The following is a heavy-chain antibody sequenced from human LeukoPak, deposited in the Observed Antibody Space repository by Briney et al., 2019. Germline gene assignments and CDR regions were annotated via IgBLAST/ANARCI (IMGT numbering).Heavy chain of an antibody. V-gene: IGHV3-48*01. Sequence: PGGSLRLSCAASGFTFSSYSMNWVRQAPGKGLEWVSYISSSSSTIYYADSVKGRFTISRDNAKNSLYLQMDSLRAEDTAVYYCARVTGSGGDYWGQGTLVTVSS. CDR3: ARVTGSGGDY. D-gene: IGHD6-19*01. CDR1: GFTFSSYS. CDR2: ISSSSSTI. J-gene: IGHJ4*02.